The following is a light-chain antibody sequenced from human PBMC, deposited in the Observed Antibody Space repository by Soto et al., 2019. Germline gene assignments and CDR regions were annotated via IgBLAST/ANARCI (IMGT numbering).Light chain of an antibody. CDR3: QQYNSCPRA. CDR1: QIISSK. Sequence: DIQMTQSPSTLSASVGYRFTITCRASQIISSKLSWYQQKPGKAPRLLIYDASSRESGVPSRFSGSGSGTDFTLTISSLQPEDFAAYYCQQYNSCPRAFGQGTTGDIK. V-gene: IGKV1-5*01. J-gene: IGKJ1*01. CDR2: DAS.